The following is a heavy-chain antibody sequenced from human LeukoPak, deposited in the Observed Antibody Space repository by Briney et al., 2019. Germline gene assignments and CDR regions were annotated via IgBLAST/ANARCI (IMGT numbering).Heavy chain of an antibody. D-gene: IGHD6-19*01. Sequence: ASVKVSCTTSGYTFTSCYIHWVRQAPGQGLEWMGTINPSDGITSYAQKSQGRITVTRDASTSTVYMELSGLISEDTAIYYCVRDLGSGWYTVDYWGQGTLVTVSS. CDR3: VRDLGSGWYTVDY. J-gene: IGHJ4*02. CDR2: INPSDGIT. V-gene: IGHV1-46*01. CDR1: GYTFTSCY.